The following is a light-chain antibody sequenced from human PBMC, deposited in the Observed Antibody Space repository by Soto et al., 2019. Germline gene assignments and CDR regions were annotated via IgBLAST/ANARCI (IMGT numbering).Light chain of an antibody. CDR3: QSYDSSLSVLYV. Sequence: QSVLTQPPSVSGAPGRRVTISCTGSSSNIGAGYDVHWYQQLPGTAPKLLIYGNSNRPSGVPDRFSGSKSGTSASLAITGLQAEDEADYCCQSYDSSLSVLYVFGTGTKVTVL. V-gene: IGLV1-40*01. J-gene: IGLJ1*01. CDR1: SSNIGAGYD. CDR2: GNS.